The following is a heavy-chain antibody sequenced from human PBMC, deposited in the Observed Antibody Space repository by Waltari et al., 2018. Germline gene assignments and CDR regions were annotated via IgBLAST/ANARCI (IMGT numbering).Heavy chain of an antibody. Sequence: EVQLVESGGGLVQPGGSLRLSCAASGCTFSSYWMHWVRQAPGKGLVVFSRINSDGSSTSYADSVKGRFTISRDNAKNTMYLQMNSLRAEDTAVYYCARGGNPYYYYYMDVWGKGTTVTVSS. J-gene: IGHJ6*03. CDR1: GCTFSSYW. CDR2: INSDGSST. D-gene: IGHD3-16*01. V-gene: IGHV3-74*01. CDR3: ARGGNPYYYYYMDV.